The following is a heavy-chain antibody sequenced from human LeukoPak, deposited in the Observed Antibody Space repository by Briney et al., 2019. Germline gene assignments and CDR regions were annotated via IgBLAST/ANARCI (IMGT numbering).Heavy chain of an antibody. D-gene: IGHD1-26*01. CDR1: GYTFTSYA. V-gene: IGHV1-3*01. J-gene: IGHJ4*02. CDR2: ISAGNGNT. Sequence: ASVKVSCKASGYTFTSYAIHWVRQAPGQRLEWMGWISAGNGNTKYSQNFQGRVTFISNTSAITAFMELSSLRSEDAAVYYCARDSGSGSNDYWGQGTLVTVSS. CDR3: ARDSGSGSNDY.